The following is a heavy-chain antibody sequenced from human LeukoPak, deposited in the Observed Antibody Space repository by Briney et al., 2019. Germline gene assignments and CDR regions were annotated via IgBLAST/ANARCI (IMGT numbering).Heavy chain of an antibody. CDR1: GGSITGYY. V-gene: IGHV4-59*08. J-gene: IGHJ4*02. CDR3: ARLHYDSSGYYYFDY. Sequence: SETLSLTCSVSGGSITGYYWSWIRQPPGKGLEWIGYIYYSGSTNYNPSLKSRVTISVDTSKNQFSLKLSSVTAADTAVYYCARLHYDSSGYYYFDYWGQGTLVTVSS. D-gene: IGHD3-22*01. CDR2: IYYSGST.